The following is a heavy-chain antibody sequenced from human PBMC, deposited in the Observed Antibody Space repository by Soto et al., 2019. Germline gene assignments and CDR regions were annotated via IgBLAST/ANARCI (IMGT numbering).Heavy chain of an antibody. V-gene: IGHV1-18*01. CDR2: ISAYNGNT. D-gene: IGHD3-22*01. CDR3: ARDSPHYYDSSGPAFDS. CDR1: GYTFTSYG. J-gene: IGHJ4*02. Sequence: QVQLVQSGAEVKKPGASVKVSCKASGYTFTSYGISWVRQAPGQGLEWMGWISAYNGNTNYTQKLQGRVTMTTDSSTSTAYMELRSLRSDDTAVYYCARDSPHYYDSSGPAFDSLGQGTLVTVSS.